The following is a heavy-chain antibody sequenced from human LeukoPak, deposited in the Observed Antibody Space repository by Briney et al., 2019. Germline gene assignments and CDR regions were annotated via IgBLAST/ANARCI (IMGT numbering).Heavy chain of an antibody. V-gene: IGHV3-21*04. J-gene: IGHJ1*01. CDR2: ISSSSSYI. CDR1: GFTFDDYA. Sequence: GGSLRLSCAASGFTFDDYAMHWVRQAPGKGLEWVSSISSSSSYIYYADSVKGRFTISRDNSNNTLFLHLNSLRGEDTAVYYCTRNSGWYGLSWGQGTLVTVSS. CDR3: TRNSGWYGLS. D-gene: IGHD6-19*01.